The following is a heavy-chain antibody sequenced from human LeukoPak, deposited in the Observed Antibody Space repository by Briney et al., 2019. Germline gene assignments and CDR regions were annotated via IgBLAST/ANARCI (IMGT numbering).Heavy chain of an antibody. D-gene: IGHD3-10*01. CDR2: ISGSGGST. Sequence: PGGSLRLSCAASGFTFSSYAMSWVRQAPGKGLEWVSVISGSGGSTYYADSVKGRFTISRDNSKNTLYLQMSSLGVEDTAVYYCAKVAKYYYGSETYYFFEHWGQGTPVTASS. V-gene: IGHV3-23*01. J-gene: IGHJ4*02. CDR1: GFTFSSYA. CDR3: AKVAKYYYGSETYYFFEH.